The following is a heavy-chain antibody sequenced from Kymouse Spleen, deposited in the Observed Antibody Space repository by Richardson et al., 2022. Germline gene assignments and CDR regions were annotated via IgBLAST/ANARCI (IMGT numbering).Heavy chain of an antibody. V-gene: IGHV3-30*18. Sequence: QVQLVESGGGVVQPGRSLRLSCAASGFTFSSYGMHWVRQAPGKGLEWVAVISYDGSNKYYADSVKGRFTISRDNSKNTLYLQMNSLRAEDTAVYYCAKKVVRGVMDYYYGMDVWGQGTTVTVSS. CDR1: GFTFSSYG. J-gene: IGHJ6*02. CDR3: AKKVVRGVMDYYYGMDV. CDR2: ISYDGSNK. D-gene: IGHD3-10*01.